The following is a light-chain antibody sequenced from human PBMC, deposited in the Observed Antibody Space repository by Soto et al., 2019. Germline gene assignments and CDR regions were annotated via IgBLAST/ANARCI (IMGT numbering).Light chain of an antibody. CDR2: DSS. CDR3: QQRSNWPWT. V-gene: IGKV3-11*01. J-gene: IGKJ1*01. CDR1: QSVNSY. Sequence: EIVLTQSPGTLSLSPGERATLSCRASQSVNSYLAWFQQKPGQAPRLFIYDSSKRATGIPARFSGSGSGTDFTLTISSLEPEDFAVYFCQQRSNWPWTFGPGTKVEIK.